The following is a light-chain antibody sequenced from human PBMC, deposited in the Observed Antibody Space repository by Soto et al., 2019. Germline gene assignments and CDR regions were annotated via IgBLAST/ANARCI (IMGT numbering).Light chain of an antibody. CDR3: QEYTDCRPLP. J-gene: IGKJ4*01. CDR2: GAS. CDR1: QSFSSK. V-gene: IGKV3-15*01. Sequence: IGLTQAPDTLPRSPRERASLSGRASQSFSSKLAWHQQNTGQAAGLPIDGASTRAPAIPVRFSAGGSGTEFTLPIHSLQSADFAVCYWQEYTDCRPLPFGGGTKVDVK.